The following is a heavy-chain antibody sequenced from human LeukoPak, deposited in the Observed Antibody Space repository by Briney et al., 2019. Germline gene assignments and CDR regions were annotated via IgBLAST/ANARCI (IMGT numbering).Heavy chain of an antibody. Sequence: NTSETLSLTCTVSGGSISSYYWGWIRQAPGKGLEWIGYIYYSGSTNYNPSLKSRVTISVDTSKNQFSLKLSSVTAADTAVYYCATYYDSSGFLFDYWGQGTLVTVSS. V-gene: IGHV4-59*08. CDR2: IYYSGST. D-gene: IGHD3-22*01. J-gene: IGHJ4*02. CDR1: GGSISSYY. CDR3: ATYYDSSGFLFDY.